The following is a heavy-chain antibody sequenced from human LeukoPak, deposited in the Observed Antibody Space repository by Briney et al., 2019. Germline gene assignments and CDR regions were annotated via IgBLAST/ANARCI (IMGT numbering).Heavy chain of an antibody. CDR3: ARRMVGATLRADFYYYYYYMDV. CDR2: MDPNSGNT. D-gene: IGHD1-26*01. CDR1: GYTFTSYD. J-gene: IGHJ6*03. Sequence: ASVKVSCKASGYTFTSYDINWVRQATGQGLEWLGWMDPNSGNTGYAQKFQGRVTITRNTSISTAYMELSSLRSEDTAVYYCARRMVGATLRADFYYYYYYMDVWGKGTTVTVSS. V-gene: IGHV1-8*03.